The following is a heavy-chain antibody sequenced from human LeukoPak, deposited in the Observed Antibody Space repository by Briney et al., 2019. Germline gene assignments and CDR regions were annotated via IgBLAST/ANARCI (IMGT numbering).Heavy chain of an antibody. D-gene: IGHD6-19*01. CDR2: IYYSGST. J-gene: IGHJ4*02. V-gene: IGHV4-59*08. CDR3: ARRAVSVAAPFDY. Sequence: SETLSLTCTVSGGSISSYYWSWIRQPPGKGLEWIGYIYYSGSTNYNPSLKSRVTISVDTSKNQFSLKLSSVTAADTAVYYCARRAVSVAAPFDYWGQGTLVTVSS. CDR1: GGSISSYY.